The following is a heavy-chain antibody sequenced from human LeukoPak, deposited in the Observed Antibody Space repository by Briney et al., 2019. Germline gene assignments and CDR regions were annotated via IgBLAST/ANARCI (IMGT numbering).Heavy chain of an antibody. CDR1: GGSISSGSYY. V-gene: IGHV4-61*02. J-gene: IGHJ4*02. CDR2: IYTTGST. Sequence: PSETLSLTCTVSGGSISSGSYYWSWIRKPAGKSLEWIGRIYTTGSTNYNPSLKSRLTMSVDTSKNQFSLKLSSVTAADTAVYYCARSSGWGTFYYFDYWGQGTLVTVSS. CDR3: ARSSGWGTFYYFDY. D-gene: IGHD6-19*01.